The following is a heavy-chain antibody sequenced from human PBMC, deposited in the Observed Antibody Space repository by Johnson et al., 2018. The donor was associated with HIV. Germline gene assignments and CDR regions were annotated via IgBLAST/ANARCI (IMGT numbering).Heavy chain of an antibody. CDR2: IKQDGST. CDR3: AREGGIVLSPGSFDI. CDR1: GFTFDTYW. D-gene: IGHD2-8*01. V-gene: IGHV3-7*03. Sequence: VQLVESGGDLVQPGGSLRLSCAASGFTFDTYWMTWVRQAPGKGLEWVANIKQDGSTYYADSVKGRFTISRDNSKNTLYLQMNSLRAEDTAVYYCAREGGIVLSPGSFDIWGQGTMVTVSS. J-gene: IGHJ3*02.